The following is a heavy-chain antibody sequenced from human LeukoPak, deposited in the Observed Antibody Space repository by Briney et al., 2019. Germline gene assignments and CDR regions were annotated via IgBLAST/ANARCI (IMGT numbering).Heavy chain of an antibody. D-gene: IGHD1-26*01. CDR3: ARDSGSYYVY. V-gene: IGHV3-74*01. J-gene: IGHJ4*02. Sequence: GGSLRLSCAASGFTFSRYWMHWVRQAPGKGLVWVSRINIDGSSTSYADSVKGRFTISRDNAKNTLYLQMNSLRAEDTAVYYCARDSGSYYVYWGQGTLVTVSS. CDR1: GFTFSRYW. CDR2: INIDGSST.